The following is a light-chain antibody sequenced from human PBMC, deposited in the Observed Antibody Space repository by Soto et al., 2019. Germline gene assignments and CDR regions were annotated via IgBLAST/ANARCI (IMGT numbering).Light chain of an antibody. Sequence: NFMLTQPHSVSESPGKTVTISCTRSGGSIASNYLQWYQQRPGSAPTTVIYENKQRPSGVPDRFSGSIDSSSNSASLTISGLKTEDEGDYYCQSFDSTNQVFGGGTKLTVL. CDR2: ENK. V-gene: IGLV6-57*04. CDR3: QSFDSTNQV. CDR1: GGSIASNY. J-gene: IGLJ2*01.